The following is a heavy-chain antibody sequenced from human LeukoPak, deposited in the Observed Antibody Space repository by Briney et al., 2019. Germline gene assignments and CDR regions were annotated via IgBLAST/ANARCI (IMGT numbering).Heavy chain of an antibody. V-gene: IGHV3-21*01. Sequence: GGSLRLSCAASGFTFSSYSMNWVRQAPGKGLEWVSSISSSSSYIYYADSVKGRFTISSDNAKNSLYLQMNSLRAEDTAVYYCARASEYYYGMDVWGQGTTVTVSS. J-gene: IGHJ6*02. CDR2: ISSSSSYI. CDR3: ARASEYYYGMDV. CDR1: GFTFSSYS.